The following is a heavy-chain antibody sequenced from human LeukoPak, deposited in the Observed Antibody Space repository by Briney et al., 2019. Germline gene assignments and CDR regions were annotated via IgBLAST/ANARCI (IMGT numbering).Heavy chain of an antibody. CDR1: GFTFDDYG. J-gene: IGHJ4*02. D-gene: IGHD3-10*01. Sequence: GGSLRLPCAVSGFTFDDYGMSWVRQAPGKGLEWVSGINWNGGSTDYADSVKGRFTISGDNAKNSLYLQMNSLRAEDTALYYCAREVNYYGSGSYYGPYYFDYWGQGTLVTVSS. V-gene: IGHV3-20*04. CDR2: INWNGGST. CDR3: AREVNYYGSGSYYGPYYFDY.